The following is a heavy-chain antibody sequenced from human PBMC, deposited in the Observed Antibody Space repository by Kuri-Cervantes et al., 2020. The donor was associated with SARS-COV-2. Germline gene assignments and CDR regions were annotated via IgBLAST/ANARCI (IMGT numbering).Heavy chain of an antibody. V-gene: IGHV1-2*02. J-gene: IGHJ4*02. D-gene: IGHD6-19*01. CDR1: GYTFTGYY. CDR3: ARESGSSGWYGFDY. CDR2: INPNSGGT. Sequence: ASVKVSCKASGYTFTGYYMHWVRQAPGQGLEWMGWINPNSGGTNYAQKLQGGVTMTTDTSTSTAYMELRSLRSDDTAVYYCARESGSSGWYGFDYWGQGTLVTVSS.